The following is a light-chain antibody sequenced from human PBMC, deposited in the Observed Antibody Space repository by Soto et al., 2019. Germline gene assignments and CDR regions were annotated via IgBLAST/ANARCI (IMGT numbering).Light chain of an antibody. CDR1: QSVSGY. V-gene: IGKV3-11*01. CDR2: ADS. CDR3: QQRYIWPIT. J-gene: IGKJ5*01. Sequence: IVLPQTPATLSLSPGETATLSCSASQSVSGYIGWYQQKPGQAPRLLLYADSNRATGIPARFSGSGSGTDFTLTISSLEPEDFSVYYCQQRYIWPITFGQGTRLAIK.